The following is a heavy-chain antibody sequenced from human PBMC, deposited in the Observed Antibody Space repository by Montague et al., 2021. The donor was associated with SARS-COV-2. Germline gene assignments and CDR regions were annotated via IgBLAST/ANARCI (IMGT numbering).Heavy chain of an antibody. CDR2: IDWDDDK. J-gene: IGHJ5*02. D-gene: IGHD6-13*01. CDR3: ARLAAPGTKDWFDP. Sequence: PALVKPTQTLTLTCTLSGFSLITAGVSVAWIRQSPGKPLEWLARIDWDDDKYYTTSLQTGLTISKDTSKDQVVLTMTNMDPADTAMYYCARLAAPGTKDWFDPWGQGVLVTVSS. CDR1: GFSLITAGVS. V-gene: IGHV2-70*11.